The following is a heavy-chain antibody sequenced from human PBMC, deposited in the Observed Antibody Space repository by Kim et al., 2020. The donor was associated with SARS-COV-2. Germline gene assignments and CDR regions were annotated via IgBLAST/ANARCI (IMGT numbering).Heavy chain of an antibody. CDR2: ISYDGSNK. V-gene: IGHV3-33*05. CDR3: ATSYPPYGSGTDAAFDI. CDR1: GFTFSSYG. J-gene: IGHJ3*02. Sequence: GGSLRLSCAASGFTFSSYGMHWVRQAPGKGLEWVAVISYDGSNKYYADSVKGRFTISRDNSKNTLYLQMNSLRAEDTAVYYCATSYPPYGSGTDAAFDIWGQGTMVTVSS. D-gene: IGHD3-10*01.